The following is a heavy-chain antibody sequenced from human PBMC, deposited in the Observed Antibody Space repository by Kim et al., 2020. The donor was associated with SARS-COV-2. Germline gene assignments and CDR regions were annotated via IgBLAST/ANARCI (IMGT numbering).Heavy chain of an antibody. J-gene: IGHJ6*02. V-gene: IGHV4-38-2*01. CDR1: GYSISSGYL. Sequence: SETLSLTCAVSGYSISSGYLWGWIRQPPGKGLEWLGSSDYRGRTSYNSPHKSRVTMSVDTSKNQFSLRLTSVTAADTAVPHCARASTVLIPYGLDPWRQG. CDR2: SDYRGRT. CDR3: ARASTVLIPYGLDP. D-gene: IGHD2-21*01.